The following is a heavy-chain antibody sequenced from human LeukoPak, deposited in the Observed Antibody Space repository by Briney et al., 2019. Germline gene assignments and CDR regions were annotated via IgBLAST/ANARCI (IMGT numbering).Heavy chain of an antibody. D-gene: IGHD6-19*01. CDR1: GGSISSSNW. Sequence: KASETLSLACAVSGGSISSSNWWSWVRQPPGKGLEWIGEIYHSGSTNYNPSLKSRVTISVDKSKNQFSLKLSSVTAADTAVYYCARFPEYSSGWYYFDYWGQGTLVPVSS. CDR2: IYHSGST. J-gene: IGHJ4*02. V-gene: IGHV4-4*02. CDR3: ARFPEYSSGWYYFDY.